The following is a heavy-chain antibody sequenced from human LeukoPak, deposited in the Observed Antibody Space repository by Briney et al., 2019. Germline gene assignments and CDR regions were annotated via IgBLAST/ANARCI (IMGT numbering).Heavy chain of an antibody. CDR2: INPSGGST. Sequence: ASVNVSCKASGGTFSSYAISWVRQAPGQGLEWMGIINPSGGSTSYAQKFQGRVTMTRDTSTSTVYMELSSLRSEDTAVYYCASSGWYELDYWGQGTLVTVSS. D-gene: IGHD6-19*01. CDR3: ASSGWYELDY. J-gene: IGHJ4*02. V-gene: IGHV1-46*01. CDR1: GGTFSSYA.